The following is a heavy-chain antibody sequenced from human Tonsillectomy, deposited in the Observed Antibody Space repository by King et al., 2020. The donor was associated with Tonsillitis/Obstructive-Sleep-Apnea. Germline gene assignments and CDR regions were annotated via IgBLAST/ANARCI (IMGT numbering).Heavy chain of an antibody. D-gene: IGHD1-1*01. V-gene: IGHV3-33*01. Sequence: VQLVESGGGVVQSGRSLRLSCTASGFPFRSFGFHWVRQAPGKGLEWVALISSDGNNKYYLDSLKGRFTISTDNSKNTLYLQMNSLRVDDTAVYYCTRDVYWNDPFYSFDYWGQGTLVTVSS. J-gene: IGHJ4*02. CDR3: TRDVYWNDPFYSFDY. CDR1: GFPFRSFG. CDR2: ISSDGNNK.